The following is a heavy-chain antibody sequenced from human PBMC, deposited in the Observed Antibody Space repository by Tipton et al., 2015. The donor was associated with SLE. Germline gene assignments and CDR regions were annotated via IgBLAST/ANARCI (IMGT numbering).Heavy chain of an antibody. CDR2: INAANGNT. CDR3: ARDYFDITGCFDS. D-gene: IGHD3-22*01. CDR1: GYTF. Sequence: QLVQSGPEVKKPGASVKVSCEASGYTFMHWVRQAPGQSLEWMGWINAANGNTKYSQKFQGRVTITRDSPASTSYMELSSLRSDDTAVYYCARDYFDITGCFDSWGQGTLVTVSS. V-gene: IGHV1-3*01. J-gene: IGHJ4*02.